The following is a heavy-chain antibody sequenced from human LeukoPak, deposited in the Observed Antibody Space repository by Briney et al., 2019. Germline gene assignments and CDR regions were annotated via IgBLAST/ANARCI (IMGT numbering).Heavy chain of an antibody. CDR2: INHSGST. CDR3: ARSLRAASGNNWFDP. J-gene: IGHJ5*02. CDR1: GGSFSGYY. V-gene: IGHV4-34*01. D-gene: IGHD6-13*01. Sequence: PSETLSLTCAVYGGSFSGYYWSWIRQPPGKGLERIGEINHSGSTNYNPSLKSRVTISVDTSKNQFSLKLSSVTAADTAVYYCARSLRAASGNNWFDPWGQGTLVTVSS.